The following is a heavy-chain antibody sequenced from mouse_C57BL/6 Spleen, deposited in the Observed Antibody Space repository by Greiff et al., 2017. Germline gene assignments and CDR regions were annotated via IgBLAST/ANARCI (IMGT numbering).Heavy chain of an antibody. V-gene: IGHV1-59*01. J-gene: IGHJ2*01. D-gene: IGHD2-5*01. CDR3: ARSYYSNSYYFDY. CDR2: IDPSDSYT. CDR1: GYTFTSYW. Sequence: GAELVRPGTSVKLSCKASGYTFTSYWMHWVKQRPGQGLEWIGVIDPSDSYTNYNQKFKGKATLTVDTSSSTAYMQLSSLTSEDSAVYYCARSYYSNSYYFDYWGQGTTLTVSS.